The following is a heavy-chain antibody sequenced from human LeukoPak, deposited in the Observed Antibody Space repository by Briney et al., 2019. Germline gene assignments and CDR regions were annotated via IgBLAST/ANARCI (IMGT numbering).Heavy chain of an antibody. V-gene: IGHV3-7*01. CDR3: ARWLELMRNFDW. J-gene: IGHJ4*02. D-gene: IGHD5-24*01. CDR2: IKQGGSEK. CDR1: GFTFSDYW. Sequence: GGSLRLSCVGSGFTFSDYWMSWVRQAPGKGLEWVANIKQGGSEKDYVDALKGRFTISRGNAKNSLYLQMNSLRAEDTAVYYCARWLELMRNFDWWGQGTLVTVSS.